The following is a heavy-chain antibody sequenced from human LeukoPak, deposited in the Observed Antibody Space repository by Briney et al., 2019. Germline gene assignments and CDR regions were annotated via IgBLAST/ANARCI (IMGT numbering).Heavy chain of an antibody. CDR3: AKDMLPGGWELLGPTFMDY. D-gene: IGHD1-26*01. CDR1: GFTFSSYG. CDR2: ISYDGSNK. V-gene: IGHV3-30*18. J-gene: IGHJ4*02. Sequence: GGSLRLSCAASGFTFSSYGMHWVRQAPGKGLEWVAVISYDGSNKYYADSVKGRFTISRDNSKNTLYLQMNSLRAEDTAVYYCAKDMLPGGWELLGPTFMDYWGQGTLVTVSS.